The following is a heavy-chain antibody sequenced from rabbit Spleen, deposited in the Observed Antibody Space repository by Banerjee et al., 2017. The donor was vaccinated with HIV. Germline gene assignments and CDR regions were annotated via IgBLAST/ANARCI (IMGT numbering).Heavy chain of an antibody. V-gene: IGHV1S40*01. CDR2: IYAGSSGST. D-gene: IGHD8-1*01. CDR3: ARDAGTSFSTYGMDL. CDR1: GFDFSGSYY. J-gene: IGHJ6*01. Sequence: QSLEESGGGLVQPEGSLTLTCKASGFDFSGSYYVCWVRQAPGKGLEWIASIYAGSSGSTYSATWAKGRFTISKTSSTTVTLQMTSLTVADTATYFCARDAGTSFSTYGMDLWGQGTLVTVS.